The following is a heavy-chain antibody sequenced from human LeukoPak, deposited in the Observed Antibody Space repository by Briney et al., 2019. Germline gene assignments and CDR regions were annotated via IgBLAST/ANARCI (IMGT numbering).Heavy chain of an antibody. J-gene: IGHJ4*02. CDR3: ERARYSSGWYSGFDY. Sequence: GASVKVSFKASGYTFTSYGISLVRQAPGQGLEWMGWISAYNGNTNYSQTFQGRVTMTRDTSTTKVYMELSSLSSKDTAASYCERARYSSGWYSGFDYWGQGTLVTVSS. CDR2: ISAYNGNT. CDR1: GYTFTSYG. V-gene: IGHV1-18*01. D-gene: IGHD6-19*01.